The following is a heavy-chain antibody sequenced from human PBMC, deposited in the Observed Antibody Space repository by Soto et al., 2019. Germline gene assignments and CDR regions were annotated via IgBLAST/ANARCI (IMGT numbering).Heavy chain of an antibody. CDR3: ARSYDYVWGSYVH. V-gene: IGHV3-66*01. CDR2: IYSGGST. D-gene: IGHD3-16*01. CDR1: GFTVSSNY. Sequence: GSLRLSCAASGFTVSSNYMSWVRQAPGKGLEWVSVIYSGGSTYYADSVKGRFTISRDNSKNTLYLQMNSLRAEDTAVYYCARSYDYVWGSYVHWGQGTLVTVSS. J-gene: IGHJ1*01.